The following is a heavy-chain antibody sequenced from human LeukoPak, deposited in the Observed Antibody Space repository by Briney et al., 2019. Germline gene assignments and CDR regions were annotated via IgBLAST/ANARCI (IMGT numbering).Heavy chain of an antibody. D-gene: IGHD3-10*01. Sequence: ASVKVSCKASGYTFTGYYMHWVRQAPGQGLEWMGWINPNSGGTNYAQKFQGRVTMTRDTSISTAYMELSRLRSDDTAVYYCARSETMVRGVIGFDYWSQGTLVTVSS. J-gene: IGHJ4*02. CDR1: GYTFTGYY. CDR3: ARSETMVRGVIGFDY. V-gene: IGHV1-2*02. CDR2: INPNSGGT.